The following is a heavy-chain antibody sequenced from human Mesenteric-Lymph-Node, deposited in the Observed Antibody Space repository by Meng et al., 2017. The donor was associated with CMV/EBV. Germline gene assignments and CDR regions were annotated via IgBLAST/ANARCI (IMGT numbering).Heavy chain of an antibody. J-gene: IGHJ3*02. CDR1: GFTFSSYE. CDR2: ISSSGSTI. D-gene: IGHD4-11*01. Sequence: GESLKISCAASGFTFSSYEMNWVRQAPGKGLEWVSYISSSGSTILYADSVMGRFAISRDNAKNSLYLQMNSLRAEDTAVYFCAREFRRDYSNLHDAFDIWGQGTMVTVSS. V-gene: IGHV3-48*03. CDR3: AREFRRDYSNLHDAFDI.